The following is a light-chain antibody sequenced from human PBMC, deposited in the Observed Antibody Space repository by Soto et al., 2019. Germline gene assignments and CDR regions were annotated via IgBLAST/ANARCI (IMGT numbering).Light chain of an antibody. CDR3: KTWGSGIVV. V-gene: IGLV4-69*01. Sequence: QPVLTQSPSASASLGASVTITCTLSSGHSNYAIEWHQQQSEKGPRYLLKLNSDGSHSTGDGIPDRFSGSSSGAERYLTISSLQSEDEADYYCKTWGSGIVVFGGGTQLTVL. J-gene: IGLJ2*01. CDR2: LNSDGSH. CDR1: SGHSNYA.